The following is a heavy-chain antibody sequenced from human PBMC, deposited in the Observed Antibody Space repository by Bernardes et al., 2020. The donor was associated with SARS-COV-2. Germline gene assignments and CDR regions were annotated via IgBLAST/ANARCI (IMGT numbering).Heavy chain of an antibody. D-gene: IGHD3-22*01. CDR2: MYYSGST. Sequence: TLSLTCTVSGGSISSYYWSWIRQPPGKGLEWIGYMYYSGSTNYNPSLKSRVTISVDTSKNQFSLKLSSVTAADTAVYYCARHLYDSSGYYYDAFDIWGQGTMVTVSS. V-gene: IGHV4-59*08. J-gene: IGHJ3*02. CDR3: ARHLYDSSGYYYDAFDI. CDR1: GGSISSYY.